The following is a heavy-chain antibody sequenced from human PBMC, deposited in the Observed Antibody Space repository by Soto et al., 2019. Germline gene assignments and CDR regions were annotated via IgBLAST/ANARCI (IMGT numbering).Heavy chain of an antibody. V-gene: IGHV1-69*01. CDR1: GGTFYTYA. Sequence: QVHLVQSGAEVKRPGSSVRVSCRASGGTFYTYAFTWVRQAPGQGLEWMGGITPMIGTTKYAQKFHGRVTVSADEAASTAYMELSNLRSDDTAVYYGARDVSVMSSVFGFWGQGTMITVSS. CDR2: ITPMIGTT. CDR3: ARDVSVMSSVFGF. D-gene: IGHD3-10*01. J-gene: IGHJ4*02.